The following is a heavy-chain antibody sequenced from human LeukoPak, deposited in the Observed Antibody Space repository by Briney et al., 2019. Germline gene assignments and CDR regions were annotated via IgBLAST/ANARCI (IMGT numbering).Heavy chain of an antibody. CDR2: INPSRGGP. Sequence: ASVKVSCKASGYTFTSYYIHWVRQAPGQGLEWMGIINPSRGGPTYAQKFKGRVTVTRDTSTSTVYVEVSSLRSEDTAVYYCATTPLAGTGYFDYWGQGTLVTVSS. J-gene: IGHJ4*02. CDR1: GYTFTSYY. D-gene: IGHD6-19*01. V-gene: IGHV1-46*01. CDR3: ATTPLAGTGYFDY.